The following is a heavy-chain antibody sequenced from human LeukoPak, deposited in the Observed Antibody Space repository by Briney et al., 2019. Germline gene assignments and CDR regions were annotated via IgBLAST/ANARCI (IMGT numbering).Heavy chain of an antibody. CDR1: GYTFTGYY. CDR2: INPNSGGT. Sequence: ASVKVSCKASGYTFTGYYMHWVRQAPGQGLEWMGWINPNSGGTNYAQKFQGRVTMTRDTSISTAYMELSRLRSEDTAVYYCARDNMATKTLFDYWGQGTLVTVSS. D-gene: IGHD5-12*01. V-gene: IGHV1-2*02. CDR3: ARDNMATKTLFDY. J-gene: IGHJ4*02.